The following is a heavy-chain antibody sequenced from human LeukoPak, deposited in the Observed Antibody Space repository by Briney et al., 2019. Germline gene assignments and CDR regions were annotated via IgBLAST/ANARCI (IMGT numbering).Heavy chain of an antibody. J-gene: IGHJ4*02. Sequence: RPGGSLILSCVASGFTFDDHDMSWVRQAPGKGLEWVSGINWNGGSTGYADSVKGRFTISRDNAKNSLYLQMNSLRAEDTALYYCARGLRYFDWLLDYWGQGTLVTVSS. CDR2: INWNGGST. CDR1: GFTFDDHD. CDR3: ARGLRYFDWLLDY. V-gene: IGHV3-20*04. D-gene: IGHD3-9*01.